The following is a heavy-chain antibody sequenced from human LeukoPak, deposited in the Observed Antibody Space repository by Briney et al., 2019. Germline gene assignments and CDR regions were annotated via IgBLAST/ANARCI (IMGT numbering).Heavy chain of an antibody. CDR3: ARSTIINWFDP. V-gene: IGHV3-74*01. J-gene: IGHJ5*02. CDR2: INNDGSIT. CDR1: GFTFSSYW. D-gene: IGHD1/OR15-1a*01. Sequence: PGGSLRLSCAASGFTFSSYWMHWVRQAPGKGLVWVSRINNDGSITTYADSVKGRFTISRDNAKNTLYLQMNSLRAEDTAVYYCARSTIINWFDPWGERTLVTVSS.